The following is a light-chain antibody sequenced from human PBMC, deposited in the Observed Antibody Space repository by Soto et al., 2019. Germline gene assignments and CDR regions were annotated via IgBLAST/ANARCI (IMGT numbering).Light chain of an antibody. CDR1: TSDVGGYDY. Sequence: HSALTQPASVSGSPGQSITISCTGTTSDVGGYDYVSWYQQHPGQAPKLLIYEVSNRPSGVCHRFSGSKSGNTASLTISGLQAEDEADYYCCSYAGSSTYVFGTGTKVT. V-gene: IGLV2-23*02. CDR2: EVS. J-gene: IGLJ1*01. CDR3: CSYAGSSTYV.